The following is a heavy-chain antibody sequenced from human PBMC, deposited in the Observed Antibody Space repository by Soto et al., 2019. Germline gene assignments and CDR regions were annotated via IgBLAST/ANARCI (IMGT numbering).Heavy chain of an antibody. CDR3: ARRGYCSGGSCYPTPFDY. V-gene: IGHV4-39*01. CDR1: GGSISSSSYY. J-gene: IGHJ4*02. Sequence: SETLSLTCTVSGGSISSSSYYWGWIRQPPGKGLEWIGSIYYSGSTYYNPSLKSRVTISVDTSKNQFSLKLSSVTAADTAVYYCARRGYCSGGSCYPTPFDYWGQGTLVIVSS. CDR2: IYYSGST. D-gene: IGHD2-15*01.